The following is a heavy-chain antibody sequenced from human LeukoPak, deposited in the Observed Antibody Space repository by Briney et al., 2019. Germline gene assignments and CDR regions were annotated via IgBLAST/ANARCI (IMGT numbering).Heavy chain of an antibody. CDR3: ARDRGIAARPTYYYYMDV. CDR2: IYTSGSP. D-gene: IGHD6-6*01. V-gene: IGHV4-4*07. CDR1: GGSISSYY. Sequence: PSETLSLTCTVSGGSISSYYWSWLRQPAGKGLEGIGRIYTSGSPNYNPSLMRRVTISVDTSKNQFSLKLSSVTAADTAVYYCARDRGIAARPTYYYYMDVWGKGTTVTVSS. J-gene: IGHJ6*03.